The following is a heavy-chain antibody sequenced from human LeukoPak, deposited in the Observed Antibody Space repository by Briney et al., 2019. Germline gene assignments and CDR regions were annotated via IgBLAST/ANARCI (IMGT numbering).Heavy chain of an antibody. CDR1: GFTFSSYA. V-gene: IGHV3-23*01. Sequence: GGSLRLSCAASGFTFSSYAMGWVRQAPGKGLEWVSAISVSGAGTYYADSVKGRFTISRDNAKNSLYLQMNSLRAEDTAVYYCARRILTGYDAFDIWGQGTMVTVSS. J-gene: IGHJ3*02. D-gene: IGHD3-9*01. CDR3: ARRILTGYDAFDI. CDR2: ISVSGAGT.